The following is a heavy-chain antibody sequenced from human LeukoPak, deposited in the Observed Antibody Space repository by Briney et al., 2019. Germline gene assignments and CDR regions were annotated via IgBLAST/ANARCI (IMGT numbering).Heavy chain of an antibody. CDR2: INAYNGNT. J-gene: IGHJ5*02. CDR1: GYTFTNYG. Sequence: ASVTVSCKASGYTFTNYGIHWVRQAPGQGLEWMGWINAYNGNTHYAQKLQGRVTMTIDTSTSTAYMELRSLRADDTAVYYCARVVRAVAGTWFYWFDPWGQGTLVTVSS. D-gene: IGHD6-19*01. V-gene: IGHV1-18*01. CDR3: ARVVRAVAGTWFYWFDP.